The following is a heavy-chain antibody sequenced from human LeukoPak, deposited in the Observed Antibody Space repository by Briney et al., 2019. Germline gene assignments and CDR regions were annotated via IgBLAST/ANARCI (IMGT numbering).Heavy chain of an antibody. J-gene: IGHJ2*01. CDR1: GFTFSSYG. CDR2: ISYDGSNK. V-gene: IGHV3-30*03. Sequence: PGGSRRLSCAASGFTFSSYGMHWVRQAPGRGREGGAVISYDGSNKYYADSVKGRFTISRDNAKNSLYLQMDSLRAEDTAVYYCARDSSSPYWYFNLWGRGTLVTVSS. CDR3: ARDSSSPYWYFNL.